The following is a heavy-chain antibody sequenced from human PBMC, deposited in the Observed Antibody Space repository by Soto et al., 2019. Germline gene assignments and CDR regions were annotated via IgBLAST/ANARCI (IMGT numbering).Heavy chain of an antibody. V-gene: IGHV4-39*01. CDR1: GGSISSSSYY. J-gene: IGHJ6*02. CDR2: IYYSGST. D-gene: IGHD3-3*01. Sequence: SETLSLTCTVSGGSISSSSYYWGWIRQPPGKGLEWIGSIYYSGSTYYNPSLKSRVTISVDTSKNQFSLKLSSVTAADTAVYYCARHEYYDFWSGYFSLHSGGMDVWGQGTTVTVSS. CDR3: ARHEYYDFWSGYFSLHSGGMDV.